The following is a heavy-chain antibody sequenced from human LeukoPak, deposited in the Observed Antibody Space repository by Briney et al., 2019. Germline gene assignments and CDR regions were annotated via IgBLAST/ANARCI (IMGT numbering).Heavy chain of an antibody. CDR3: ARGLREWVLSRFDY. CDR1: GGSFSGYY. Sequence: SETLSLTCAVYGGSFSGYYWSWIRQPPGKGLEWIGEINHSGSTNYNPSPKSRVTISVDTSKNQFSLKLSSVTAADTAVYYCARGLREWVLSRFDYWGQGTLVTVSS. CDR2: INHSGST. J-gene: IGHJ4*02. D-gene: IGHD3-3*01. V-gene: IGHV4-34*01.